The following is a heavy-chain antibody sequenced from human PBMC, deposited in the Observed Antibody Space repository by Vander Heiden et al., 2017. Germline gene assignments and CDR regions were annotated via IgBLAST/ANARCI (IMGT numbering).Heavy chain of an antibody. CDR2: ISYDGSNK. CDR3: ARDWGSGSPGDYYYGMDV. D-gene: IGHD1-26*01. J-gene: IGHJ6*02. Sequence: QVQLVESGGGVVQPGRSLRLSCAASGFTFSSYAMHWVRQAPGKGLEWVAVISYDGSNKYYADSVKGRVTISRDNSKNTLYLQMNSLRAEDTAVYYCARDWGSGSPGDYYYGMDVWGQGTTVTVSS. V-gene: IGHV3-30*01. CDR1: GFTFSSYA.